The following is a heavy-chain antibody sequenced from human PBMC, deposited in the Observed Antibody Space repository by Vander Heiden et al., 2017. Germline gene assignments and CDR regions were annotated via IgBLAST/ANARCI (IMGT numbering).Heavy chain of an antibody. D-gene: IGHD6-13*01. V-gene: IGHV3-23*01. CDR2: ISGSGGYT. Sequence: EVQLLESGGGLVQPGGSLRLSCAASGFTFSSYAMSWVRQAPGKGLEWVSGISGSGGYTYHADSVKGRFTISRDNSKNTLYLQMNSLRAEDTALYYCAKDEKQQLGQYYHYYGMDVWGPGTTVTVSS. CDR1: GFTFSSYA. J-gene: IGHJ6*02. CDR3: AKDEKQQLGQYYHYYGMDV.